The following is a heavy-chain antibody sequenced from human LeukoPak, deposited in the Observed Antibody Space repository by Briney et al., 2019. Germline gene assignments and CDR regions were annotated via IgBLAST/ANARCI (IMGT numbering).Heavy chain of an antibody. D-gene: IGHD3-10*01. CDR1: GFTFSSYA. J-gene: IGHJ4*02. Sequence: GGSLRLSCAAPGFTFSSYAMPWVRQAPGKGLEWVSSISSSSSTIYYADSVKGRFTISRDNAKNSLYLQMNSLRDEDTAVYYCARDQGFGEFRQPYYFDYWGQGTLVTVSS. CDR3: ARDQGFGEFRQPYYFDY. CDR2: ISSSSSTI. V-gene: IGHV3-48*02.